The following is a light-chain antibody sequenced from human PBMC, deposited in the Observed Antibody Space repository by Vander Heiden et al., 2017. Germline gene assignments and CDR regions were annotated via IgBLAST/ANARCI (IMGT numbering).Light chain of an antibody. Sequence: QSVLTQPPSMSGAPGQRVTISCTGSSSNSGAGYDVHWYQQLPGTAPKLLIYQNTNRHSGVPDRFSGSKSVTSASLAITGLQAEDEADYYCQSYDSSLSGYVFGFGTKVTGL. CDR1: SSNSGAGYD. CDR2: QNT. CDR3: QSYDSSLSGYV. J-gene: IGLJ1*01. V-gene: IGLV1-40*01.